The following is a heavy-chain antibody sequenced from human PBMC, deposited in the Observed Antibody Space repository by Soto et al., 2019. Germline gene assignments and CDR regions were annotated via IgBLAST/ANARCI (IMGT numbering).Heavy chain of an antibody. Sequence: SETLSLTCAVSGGSIGTGAYYWGWIRQAPGKGLEWIGSINHSGNTYLSPSLKDRVTMSVDTSKNSFSLKLRSATAADTGLYYCSSRAPEGFAPWGQGTLVTVSS. J-gene: IGHJ5*02. CDR1: GGSIGTGAYY. CDR3: SSRAPEGFAP. V-gene: IGHV4-39*01. CDR2: INHSGNT.